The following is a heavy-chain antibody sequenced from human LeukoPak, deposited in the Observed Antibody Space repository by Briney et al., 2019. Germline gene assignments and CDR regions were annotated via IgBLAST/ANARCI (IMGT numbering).Heavy chain of an antibody. D-gene: IGHD3-10*01. Sequence: SVKVSCKASGGTFSSYAISWVRQAPGQGREWMGGIIPIFGTANYAQKFQGRVTITADESTSTAYMELSSLRSEDTAVYYCARDRAALWFGTRDAFDIWGQGTMVTVSS. CDR3: ARDRAALWFGTRDAFDI. V-gene: IGHV1-69*01. CDR2: IIPIFGTA. CDR1: GGTFSSYA. J-gene: IGHJ3*02.